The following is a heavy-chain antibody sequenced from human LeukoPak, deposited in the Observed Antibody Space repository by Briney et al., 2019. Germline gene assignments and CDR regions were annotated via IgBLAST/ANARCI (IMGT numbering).Heavy chain of an antibody. J-gene: IGHJ5*02. Sequence: GGSLRLSCAASGFTFSNYGISWVRQAPGKGLEWVSAISGSGGSTYYADSVKGRFTISRDNSKNTLYLQMNSLRAEDTAVYFCAKDDYYDSSGDPNWFDPWGQGTLVTVSS. V-gene: IGHV3-23*01. D-gene: IGHD3-22*01. CDR3: AKDDYYDSSGDPNWFDP. CDR1: GFTFSNYG. CDR2: ISGSGGST.